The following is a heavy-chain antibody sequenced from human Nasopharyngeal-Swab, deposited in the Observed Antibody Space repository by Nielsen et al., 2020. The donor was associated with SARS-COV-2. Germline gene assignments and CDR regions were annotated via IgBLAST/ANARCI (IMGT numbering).Heavy chain of an antibody. CDR1: GVTFSSYA. Sequence: ETLRLSWTASGVTFSSYAMSWVRQSPGKGLEWVSAISGSGGSTYYADSVKGRFTISRDNSKNTLYLQMNSLRAEDTAVYYCATPNYYGSGSYRKGGDAFDIWGQGTMVTVSS. CDR3: ATPNYYGSGSYRKGGDAFDI. V-gene: IGHV3-23*01. CDR2: ISGSGGST. D-gene: IGHD3-10*01. J-gene: IGHJ3*02.